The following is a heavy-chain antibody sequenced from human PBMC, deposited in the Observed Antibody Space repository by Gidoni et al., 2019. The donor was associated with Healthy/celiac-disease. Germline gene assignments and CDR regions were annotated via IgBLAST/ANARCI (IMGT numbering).Heavy chain of an antibody. CDR1: GFTFRSYG. D-gene: IGHD6-19*01. J-gene: IGHJ4*02. Sequence: QVQLVESGGGVVQPGRSLRLSCAASGFTFRSYGMHWVRQAPGKGLEWVAVISYDGSNKYYADSVKGRFTISRDNSKNTLYLQMNSLRAEDTAVYYCAKDSWYSSGWHLDYWGQGTLVTVSS. V-gene: IGHV3-30*18. CDR2: ISYDGSNK. CDR3: AKDSWYSSGWHLDY.